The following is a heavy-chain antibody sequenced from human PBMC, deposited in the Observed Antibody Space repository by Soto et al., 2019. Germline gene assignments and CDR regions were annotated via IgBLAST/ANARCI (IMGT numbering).Heavy chain of an antibody. J-gene: IGHJ4*02. D-gene: IGHD3-3*01. CDR3: ARDPPHEYYDFWSGYTLDY. CDR1: GFTFSSYS. V-gene: IGHV3-48*01. Sequence: GGSLRLSCAASGFTFSSYSMNWVRQAPGKGLEWVSYISSSSSTIYYADSVKGRFTISRDNAKNSLYLQMNSLRAEDTAVYYCARDPPHEYYDFWSGYTLDYWGQGTLVTVS. CDR2: ISSSSSTI.